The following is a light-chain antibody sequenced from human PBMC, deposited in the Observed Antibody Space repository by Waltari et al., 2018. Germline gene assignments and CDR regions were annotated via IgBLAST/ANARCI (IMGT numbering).Light chain of an antibody. Sequence: DIQMTQSPSTLSASVGDRVTITCRASQSMSSWLAWYQQKPGKAPKVLIYDASSLESGVPSRFSGSGSGTEFTLTINSLQPDDFATYFCQQYNSYQFTFGQGTRLEI. CDR1: QSMSSW. CDR2: DAS. CDR3: QQYNSYQFT. J-gene: IGKJ2*01. V-gene: IGKV1-5*01.